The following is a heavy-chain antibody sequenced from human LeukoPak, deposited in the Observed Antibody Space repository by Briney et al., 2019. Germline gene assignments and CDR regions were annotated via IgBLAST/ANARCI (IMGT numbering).Heavy chain of an antibody. J-gene: IGHJ4*02. CDR1: GGSLSSGDYY. D-gene: IGHD3-22*01. CDR3: ARDISGYSVFDY. CDR2: IYYSGST. V-gene: IGHV4-30-4*01. Sequence: PSETLSLTCTVSGGSLSSGDYYWRWLRQPPGKGLEWLGYIYYSGSTYYNPSLKSRATISVDTSKNQFSLKLSSVTAADTAVYYCARDISGYSVFDYWGQGTLVTVSS.